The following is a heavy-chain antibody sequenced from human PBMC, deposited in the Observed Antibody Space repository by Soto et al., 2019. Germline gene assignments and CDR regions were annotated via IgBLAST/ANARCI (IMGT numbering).Heavy chain of an antibody. CDR3: ARARLTSAYGMDV. J-gene: IGHJ6*01. CDR2: IYYTGST. V-gene: IGHV4-61*08. D-gene: IGHD3-16*01. Sequence: QVQLQESGPGLVKPSETLSLTCTVSGGSVNSGAYSWTWIRQPPGKGLEWIGSIYYTGSTNYNPSLKSLVTISLDASKNQFSLKVNSVTAADTALYYCARARLTSAYGMDVW. CDR1: GGSVNSGAYS.